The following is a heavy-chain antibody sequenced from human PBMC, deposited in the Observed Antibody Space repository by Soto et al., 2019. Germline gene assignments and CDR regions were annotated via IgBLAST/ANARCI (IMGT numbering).Heavy chain of an antibody. J-gene: IGHJ4*02. Sequence: GGSLRLSCPASGFTFSSSAMSWVRQAPGKGLEWVSTITGSGYTYYADSVKGRFTISRDNSKNTLYLQMNSLRAEDAAVYCCAKDGSNYGAFDSWGQGTLVTVSS. V-gene: IGHV3-23*01. CDR2: ITGSGYT. CDR3: AKDGSNYGAFDS. CDR1: GFTFSSSA. D-gene: IGHD4-4*01.